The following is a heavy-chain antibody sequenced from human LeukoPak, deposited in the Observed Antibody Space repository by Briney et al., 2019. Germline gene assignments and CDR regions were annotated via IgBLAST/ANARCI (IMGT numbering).Heavy chain of an antibody. CDR3: ARGPKMSAIGSFDY. J-gene: IGHJ4*02. D-gene: IGHD5-24*01. Sequence: SETLSLTCIVSGGSISSYYWSWIRQPAGKGLEWIGRTYASGSTNYNPSLKSRVTMSGDTSKNQFSLKLTSVTAGDTAVYYCARGPKMSAIGSFDYWGQGALVTVSS. CDR2: TYASGST. CDR1: GGSISSYY. V-gene: IGHV4-4*07.